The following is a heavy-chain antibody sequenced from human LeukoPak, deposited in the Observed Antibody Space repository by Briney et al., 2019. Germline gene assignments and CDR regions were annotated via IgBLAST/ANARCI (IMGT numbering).Heavy chain of an antibody. V-gene: IGHV4-39*01. CDR3: ARLGIAVAGTGVDY. J-gene: IGHJ4*02. D-gene: IGHD6-19*01. CDR2: IYYSGST. Sequence: AETLTLTCTVSGGSISCSSYYWGWIRQPPGKGLEWIGSIYYSGSTYYNPSLKSRVTISVDTSKNQFSLKLSSVTAADTAVYYCARLGIAVAGTGVDYWGQGTLVTVSS. CDR1: GGSISCSSYY.